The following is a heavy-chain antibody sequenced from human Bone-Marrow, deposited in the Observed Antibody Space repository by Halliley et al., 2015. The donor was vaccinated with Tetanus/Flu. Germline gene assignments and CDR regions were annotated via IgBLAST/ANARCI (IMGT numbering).Heavy chain of an antibody. V-gene: IGHV3-43*01. D-gene: IGHD2-2*01. J-gene: IGHJ6*02. CDR3: AKDISYQLLSDYYYYGLDA. Sequence: DDDRTYYADSVKGRFTISRDSSKSSLYLQMNSLRIEDTALYYCAKDISYQLLSDYYYYGLDAWGQGTTVSVSS. CDR2: DDDRT.